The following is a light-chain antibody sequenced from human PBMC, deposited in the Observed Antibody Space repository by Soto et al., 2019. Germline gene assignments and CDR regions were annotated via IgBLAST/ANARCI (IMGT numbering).Light chain of an antibody. CDR1: KLGDKY. CDR2: QDS. V-gene: IGLV3-1*01. J-gene: IGLJ2*01. Sequence: SYELTQPPSVSVSPGQTASITCSGDKLGDKYACWYQQKPGQSPVLVIYQDSKRPSGIPERFSGSNSGNTVTLTISGTQAMDEADYYCQAWDSSTAVVVFGGGTKVTVL. CDR3: QAWDSSTAVVV.